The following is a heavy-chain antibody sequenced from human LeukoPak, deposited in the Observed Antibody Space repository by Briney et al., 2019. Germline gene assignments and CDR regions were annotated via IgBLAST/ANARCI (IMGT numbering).Heavy chain of an antibody. CDR2: IKSKTDGGTT. Sequence: GGSLRLSCAASGFTFSSYSMSWVRQAPGKGLEWVGRIKSKTDGGTTDYAAPVKGRFTISRDDSKNTLYLQMNSLKTEDTAVYYCTTEDPLIVGATSETDYWGQGTLVTVSS. V-gene: IGHV3-15*01. CDR3: TTEDPLIVGATSETDY. CDR1: GFTFSSYS. J-gene: IGHJ4*02. D-gene: IGHD1-26*01.